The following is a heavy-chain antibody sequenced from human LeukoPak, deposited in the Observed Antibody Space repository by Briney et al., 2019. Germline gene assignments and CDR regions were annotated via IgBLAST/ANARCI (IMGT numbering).Heavy chain of an antibody. D-gene: IGHD2-15*01. CDR1: GGSVSSSSHY. CDR2: VYYSGST. CDR3: ARRDCSGGSCYFQP. Sequence: SETLSLACTVSGGSVSSSSHYWNWIRQPPGKGLEWIGSVYYSGSTNYNPSLQSRVTISVDTSKNQFSLRLSSVTAADTAMYYCARRDCSGGSCYFQPWGQGTLVTVSS. V-gene: IGHV4-39*01. J-gene: IGHJ1*01.